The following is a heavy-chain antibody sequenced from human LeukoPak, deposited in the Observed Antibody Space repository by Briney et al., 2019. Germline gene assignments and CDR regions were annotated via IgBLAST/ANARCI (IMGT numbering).Heavy chain of an antibody. Sequence: PGGSLRLSCAASGFTFSSYAMHWVRQAPGKGLEWVAVISYDGSNKYYADSVKGRFTISRDNSKNTLYLQMNSLRAEDTAVYYCARDFTPYCSSTSCHGPPDYWGQGTLVTVSS. V-gene: IGHV3-30-3*01. CDR3: ARDFTPYCSSTSCHGPPDY. J-gene: IGHJ4*02. CDR2: ISYDGSNK. D-gene: IGHD2-2*01. CDR1: GFTFSSYA.